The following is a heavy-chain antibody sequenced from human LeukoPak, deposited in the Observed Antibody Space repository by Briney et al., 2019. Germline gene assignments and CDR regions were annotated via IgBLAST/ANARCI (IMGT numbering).Heavy chain of an antibody. CDR2: ISAYNGNT. CDR1: GYTFTSYG. Sequence: ASVKVSCKASGYTFTSYGISWERQAPGQGLEWMGWISAYNGNTNYAQKLQGRVTMTTDTSTSTAYMELRSLRSDDTAVYYCARGARRISSWYFGAFDIWGQGTMVTVSS. J-gene: IGHJ3*02. D-gene: IGHD6-13*01. CDR3: ARGARRISSWYFGAFDI. V-gene: IGHV1-18*01.